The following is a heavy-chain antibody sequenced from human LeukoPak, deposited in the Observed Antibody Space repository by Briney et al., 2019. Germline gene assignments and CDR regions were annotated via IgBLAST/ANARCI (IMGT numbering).Heavy chain of an antibody. J-gene: IGHJ4*02. CDR3: AKDMQGSY. Sequence: GGSLRLSCAASGFSFNSAAMTWVRQAPGKGLEWVSLVSSRAANSYYADSVKGQFTISRYNSKNTLYLQMNSLRAEDKAIYYCAKDMQGSYWGQGTIVSVSS. V-gene: IGHV3-23*01. CDR2: VSSRAANS. CDR1: GFSFNSAA. D-gene: IGHD2-2*01.